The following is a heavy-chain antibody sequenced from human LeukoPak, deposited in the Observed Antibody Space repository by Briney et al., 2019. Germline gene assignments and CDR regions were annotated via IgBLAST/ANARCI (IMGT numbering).Heavy chain of an antibody. CDR2: IKQDGSEK. CDR1: GFTFSSYW. V-gene: IGHV3-7*01. Sequence: PGGSLRLSCAASGFTFSSYWMSWVRQAPGKGLEWVANIKQDGSEKYYVDSVKGRFTISRDNAKNSLYLQMNSLRAEDTAVYYCAKDSGYSYGFHTYFDYWGQGTLVTVSS. J-gene: IGHJ4*02. CDR3: AKDSGYSYGFHTYFDY. D-gene: IGHD5-18*01.